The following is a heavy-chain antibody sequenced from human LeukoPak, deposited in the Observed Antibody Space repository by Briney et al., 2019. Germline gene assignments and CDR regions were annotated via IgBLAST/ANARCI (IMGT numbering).Heavy chain of an antibody. Sequence: SETLSLTCRVSDDSITSRMYQWGWIRQSPGKGLERIGSIYYAESVDYNPSLKSPVTKSVDTSNRQFFLNMRSVTALDTAIYYCARNRYEVVVMVYCFDFWSQGTLVTVSS. J-gene: IGHJ4*02. V-gene: IGHV4-39*01. D-gene: IGHD2-8*01. CDR1: DDSITSRMYQ. CDR3: ARNRYEVVVMVYCFDF. CDR2: IYYAESV.